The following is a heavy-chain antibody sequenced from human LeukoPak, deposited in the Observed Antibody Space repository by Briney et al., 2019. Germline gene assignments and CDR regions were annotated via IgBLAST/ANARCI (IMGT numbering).Heavy chain of an antibody. CDR2: ISTTGGTT. V-gene: IGHV3-23*01. J-gene: IGHJ3*01. D-gene: IGHD3-10*01. CDR1: GLTFSSYG. Sequence: PGGSLRLSCAASGLTFSSYGMSWVRQAPGRGLEWVSAISTTGGTTYYADSVRGRFTISRDNSRNTLYLRMNSLRAEDTAIYYCARDTHYYGSGSPAFDLWGRGTMATVSS. CDR3: ARDTHYYGSGSPAFDL.